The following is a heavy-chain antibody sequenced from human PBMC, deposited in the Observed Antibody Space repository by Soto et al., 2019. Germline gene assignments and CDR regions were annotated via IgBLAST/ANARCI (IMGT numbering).Heavy chain of an antibody. CDR3: GTATAMAIADLFDF. J-gene: IGHJ4*01. D-gene: IGHD5-18*01. V-gene: IGHV2-70*04. Sequence: SGPTLVNPTQTLTLTCTFSGFSLSTSGMRVSWIRQPPGKALEWLARIDWDDDKFYSTSLKTRLTISKDTSKTQVALTMTNMDPFENGTDFRGTATAMAIADLFDFWGQGTLVTVSS. CDR2: IDWDDDK. CDR1: GFSLSTSGMR.